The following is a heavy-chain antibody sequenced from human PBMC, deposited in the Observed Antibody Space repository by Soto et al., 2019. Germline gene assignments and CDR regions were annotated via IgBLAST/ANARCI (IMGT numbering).Heavy chain of an antibody. CDR2: IIPIFGTA. Sequence: SVKVSCKASGCTFSSYAISWVRQAPGQGLEWMGGIIPIFGTANYAQKFQGRVTITADESTSTAYMELSSLRSEDTAVYYCARTSCARGYSYVGIAGAGRDYYYGMDVWGQGTTVTVSS. J-gene: IGHJ6*02. V-gene: IGHV1-69*13. CDR3: ARTSCARGYSYVGIAGAGRDYYYGMDV. CDR1: GCTFSSYA. D-gene: IGHD5-18*01.